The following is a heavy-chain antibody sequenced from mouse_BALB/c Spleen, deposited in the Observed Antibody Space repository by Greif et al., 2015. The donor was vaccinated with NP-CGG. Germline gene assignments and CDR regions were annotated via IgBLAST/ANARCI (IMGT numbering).Heavy chain of an antibody. CDR1: GYTFSSYW. CDR2: ILPGSGRT. V-gene: IGHV1-9*01. Sequence: VQLVESGAELMKPGASVKISCKATGYTFSSYWIEWVKQRTGHGLEWIGEILPGSGRTNYNEKFKGKATFTADTSSNTAYMHLSSLPPEDSPVYYCASNYGSRNCFDYWGQGTTLTVSS. D-gene: IGHD1-1*01. J-gene: IGHJ2*01. CDR3: ASNYGSRNCFDY.